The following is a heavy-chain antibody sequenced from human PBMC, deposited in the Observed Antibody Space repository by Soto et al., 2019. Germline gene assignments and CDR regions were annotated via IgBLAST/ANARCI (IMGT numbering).Heavy chain of an antibody. Sequence: PSETLSLTCTVSGGSLNSDSYFWAWIRQPPGKGLEWIGTMSHSGSTYYNPSLKSRVTISVDTSKNQLSLKLSSVTAADTAVYYCAREGVYNWFDPWGQGTLVTVSS. V-gene: IGHV4-39*07. D-gene: IGHD3-10*01. J-gene: IGHJ5*02. CDR2: MSHSGST. CDR1: GGSLNSDSYF. CDR3: AREGVYNWFDP.